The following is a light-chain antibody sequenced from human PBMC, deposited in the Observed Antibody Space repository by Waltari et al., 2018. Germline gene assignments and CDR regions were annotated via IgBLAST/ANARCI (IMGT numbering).Light chain of an antibody. CDR1: QDINIF. Sequence: DIQMTQSPSSLSASVGDRVTITCQASQDINIFLNWFQQKPGKAPNLPIYDASNLKTGVPSRFSGSGSGTDFTFTISSLQPEDIGTYYCQQYAHPLTFGGGTTVEIK. J-gene: IGKJ4*01. V-gene: IGKV1-33*01. CDR3: QQYAHPLT. CDR2: DAS.